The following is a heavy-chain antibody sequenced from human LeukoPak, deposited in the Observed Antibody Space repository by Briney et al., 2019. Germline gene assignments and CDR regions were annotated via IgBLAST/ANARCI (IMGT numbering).Heavy chain of an antibody. CDR2: IRGYTTNT. CDR1: GYSFTTHP. D-gene: IGHD6-13*01. Sequence: ASVKVSSKASGYSFTTHPISWVRQAPGQGLEWMGWIRGYTTNTNYAQKLQGRVTMTTDTSTSTAYMELRSLRSDDTAVYYCAREGAAAGLFDYWGQGTLVTVSS. V-gene: IGHV1-18*01. J-gene: IGHJ4*02. CDR3: AREGAAAGLFDY.